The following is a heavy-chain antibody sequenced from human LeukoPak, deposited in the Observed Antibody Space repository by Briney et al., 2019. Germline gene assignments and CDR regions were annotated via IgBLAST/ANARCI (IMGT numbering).Heavy chain of an antibody. Sequence: GGSLRLSCAASGFTFSSYAMHWVRQAPGKGLEYVSAISSNGGSTYYANSVKGRFTISRDNSKNTLYLQMGSLRGEDMAVYYCARGGSATVVTPADYWGQGTLVTVSS. CDR3: ARGGSATVVTPADY. D-gene: IGHD4-23*01. CDR2: ISSNGGST. CDR1: GFTFSSYA. J-gene: IGHJ4*02. V-gene: IGHV3-64*01.